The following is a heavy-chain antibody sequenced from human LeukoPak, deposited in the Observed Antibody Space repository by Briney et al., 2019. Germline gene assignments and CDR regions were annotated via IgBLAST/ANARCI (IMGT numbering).Heavy chain of an antibody. CDR2: IYYSGST. V-gene: IGHV4-39*01. D-gene: IGHD3-22*01. Sequence: PSETLSLTCTVSGGSISSSSYYWGWIRQPPGKGLEWIGSIYYSGSTYYNPSLKSRVTISVDTSKNQFSLKLSSVTAADTAVYYCARSDYDSSGYYPRWGQGTLVTVSS. J-gene: IGHJ4*02. CDR1: GGSISSSSYY. CDR3: ARSDYDSSGYYPR.